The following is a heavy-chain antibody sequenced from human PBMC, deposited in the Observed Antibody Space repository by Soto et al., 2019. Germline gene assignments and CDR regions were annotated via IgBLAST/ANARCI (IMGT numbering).Heavy chain of an antibody. CDR3: ARAPIGSGWFVAY. D-gene: IGHD6-19*01. CDR1: GFIVNSNY. J-gene: IGHJ4*02. CDR2: IYSGGYT. V-gene: IGHV3-53*04. Sequence: PGGSLRLSCAASGFIVNSNYMSWVRQVPGKRLEWVSVIYSGGYTHYADSVKGRFTISRHNIKNTLYLQMNSLRAEDTAVYYCARAPIGSGWFVAYWGQGTLVTVSS.